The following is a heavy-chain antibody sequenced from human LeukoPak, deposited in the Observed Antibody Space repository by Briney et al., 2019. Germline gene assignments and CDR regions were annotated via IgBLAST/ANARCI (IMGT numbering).Heavy chain of an antibody. J-gene: IGHJ3*02. CDR1: GGTFSSYG. CDR3: ARQQGTYYYDSSGRPGAFDI. CDR2: IIPIFGTA. D-gene: IGHD3-22*01. Sequence: ASVKVSCKASGGTFSSYGISWVRQAPGQGLGWMGGIIPIFGTANYAQKFQGRVTITADESTSTAFLELSSLRSEDTAVYYCARQQGTYYYDSSGRPGAFDIWGQGTMVTVSS. V-gene: IGHV1-69*13.